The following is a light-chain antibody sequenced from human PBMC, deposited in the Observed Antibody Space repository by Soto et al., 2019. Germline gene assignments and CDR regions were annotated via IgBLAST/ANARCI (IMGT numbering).Light chain of an antibody. CDR3: QQYHIYSGK. CDR1: QGISSY. Sequence: AILMTQSPSSLSASTGDRVTITCRASQGISSYLAWYQQKPGKAPKLLIYAASTLQSGVPSRFSGSGSGTEFTLTINSLQPDDFATYYCQQYHIYSGKFGQGTKVDIK. CDR2: AAS. V-gene: IGKV1-8*01. J-gene: IGKJ1*01.